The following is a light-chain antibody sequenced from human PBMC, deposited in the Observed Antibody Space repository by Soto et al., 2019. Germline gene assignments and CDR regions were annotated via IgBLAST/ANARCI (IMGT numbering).Light chain of an antibody. V-gene: IGKV1-33*01. CDR2: DAS. CDR3: QQYENLPT. CDR1: QSISSW. J-gene: IGKJ5*01. Sequence: IHIVRSPSTPCASVGYRVTITFRASQSISSWLAWYQQKPGKAPKLLIYDASNLEAGVPSRFRGSGSGTDFTFTISRLQPEDIATYYCQQYENLPTFGQGTRLEIK.